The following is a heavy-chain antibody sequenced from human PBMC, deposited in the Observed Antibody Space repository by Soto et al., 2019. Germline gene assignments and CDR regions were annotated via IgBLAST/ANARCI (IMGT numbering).Heavy chain of an antibody. J-gene: IGHJ6*02. CDR2: IYTSGST. Sequence: PSETLSLTCTVSGGSISSYYWSWIRQPAGKGLEWIGRIYTSGSTNYNPSLKSRVTMSVDTSKNQFSLKLSSVTAADTAVYYCARGPAPAAAIGGLVNYYYYSGMDVWGQGTTVTVSS. CDR1: GGSISSYY. CDR3: ARGPAPAAAIGGLVNYYYYSGMDV. V-gene: IGHV4-4*07. D-gene: IGHD6-25*01.